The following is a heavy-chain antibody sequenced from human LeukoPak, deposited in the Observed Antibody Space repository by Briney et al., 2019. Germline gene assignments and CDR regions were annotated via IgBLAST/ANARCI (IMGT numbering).Heavy chain of an antibody. CDR2: IYYSGST. V-gene: IGHV4-30-4*07. J-gene: IGHJ4*02. D-gene: IGHD3-22*01. CDR3: ARASTYYYDSSGQIKYYFDY. CDR1: GGTISSGSYY. Sequence: PSETLSLTCTVSGGTISSGSYYWNWIRQPPGKGLEWIGYIYYSGSTYYNPSLKSRVTISVDTSKNQFSLKLSSVTAADTAVYYCARASTYYYDSSGQIKYYFDYWGQGTLVTVSS.